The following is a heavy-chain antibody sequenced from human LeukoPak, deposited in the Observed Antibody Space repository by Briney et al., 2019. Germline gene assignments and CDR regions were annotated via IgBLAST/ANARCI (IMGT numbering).Heavy chain of an antibody. Sequence: MASETLSLTCNVSGGSISSGDNYWSWIRQPPGKGLEWIGYIYYSGSTYYNPSLKSRLTISVDTSENQFSLHLTSVTAADTAVYFCARVTRWAGLDFWGQGTLVTVSS. V-gene: IGHV4-30-4*01. CDR2: IYYSGST. CDR1: GGSISSGDNY. D-gene: IGHD2-21*02. CDR3: ARVTRWAGLDF. J-gene: IGHJ4*02.